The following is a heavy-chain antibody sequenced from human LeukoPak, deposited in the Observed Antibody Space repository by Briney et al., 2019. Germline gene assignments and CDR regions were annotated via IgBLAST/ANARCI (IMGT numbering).Heavy chain of an antibody. CDR3: ARARGYSGYDLGY. D-gene: IGHD5-12*01. V-gene: IGHV4-30-4*08. J-gene: IGHJ4*02. CDR2: IYYSGST. Sequence: SETLSLTCTVSGGSISSGDYYWSWIRQPPGKGLEWIGYIYYSGSTYYNPSLKSRVTISVDTSKNQFSLKLSSVTAADTAVYYCARARGYSGYDLGYWGQGTLVTVSS. CDR1: GGSISSGDYY.